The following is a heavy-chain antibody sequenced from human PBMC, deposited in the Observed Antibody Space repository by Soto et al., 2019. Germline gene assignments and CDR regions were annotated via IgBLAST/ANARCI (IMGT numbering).Heavy chain of an antibody. Sequence: QVQLQESGPGLVKPSETLSLTCTVSGVSISSYYWSWIRQPPGKGLEWIGYIYYSGSTNYNPSLKSRVTISVDTSKNQFSLKLSSVTAADTAVYYCARDRVRIVGATVFFDWFDPWGQGTLVTVSS. J-gene: IGHJ5*02. D-gene: IGHD1-26*01. CDR3: ARDRVRIVGATVFFDWFDP. V-gene: IGHV4-59*01. CDR2: IYYSGST. CDR1: GVSISSYY.